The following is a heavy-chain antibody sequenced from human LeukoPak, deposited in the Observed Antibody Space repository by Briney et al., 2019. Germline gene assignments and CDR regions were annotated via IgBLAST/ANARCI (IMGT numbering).Heavy chain of an antibody. V-gene: IGHV4-59*01. CDR1: GGSISSYY. D-gene: IGHD3-3*01. CDR3: ARDSYYDFWSGYSETTRDDY. Sequence: SETLSLTCTVSGGSISSYYWSWIRQPPGKGLEWIGYIYYSGSTNYNPSLKSRVTVSVDTSKNQFSLKLSSVTAADTAVYYCARDSYYDFWSGYSETTRDDYWGQGTLVTVSS. J-gene: IGHJ4*02. CDR2: IYYSGST.